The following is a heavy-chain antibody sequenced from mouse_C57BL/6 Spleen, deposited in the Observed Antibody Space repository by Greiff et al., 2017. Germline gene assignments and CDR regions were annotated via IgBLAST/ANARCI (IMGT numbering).Heavy chain of an antibody. J-gene: IGHJ4*01. D-gene: IGHD2-12*01. CDR2: IFPGSGST. Sequence: LQESGPELVKPGASVKISCKASGYTFTDYYINWVKQRPGQGLEWIGWIFPGSGSTYYNEKFKGKATLTVDKSSSTAYMLLSSLTSEDTAVYFGASSSGWCGSCDGYAMDYWGQGTSVTVAS. V-gene: IGHV1-75*01. CDR1: GYTFTDYY. CDR3: ASSSGWCGSCDGYAMDY.